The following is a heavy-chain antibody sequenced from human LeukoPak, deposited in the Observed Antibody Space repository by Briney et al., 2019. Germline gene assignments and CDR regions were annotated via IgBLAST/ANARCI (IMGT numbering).Heavy chain of an antibody. CDR1: GYSFTTYW. V-gene: IGHV5-51*04. Sequence: GESLKISCKVSGYSFTTYWIGWVRQMPGKGLEWMGIIYPGDSDTKYSPSFQGQVTISADKPISTAYLQWSSLKASDTAMYYCARTNYYDSSGYVDYWGQGTLVTVSS. D-gene: IGHD3-22*01. CDR3: ARTNYYDSSGYVDY. J-gene: IGHJ4*02. CDR2: IYPGDSDT.